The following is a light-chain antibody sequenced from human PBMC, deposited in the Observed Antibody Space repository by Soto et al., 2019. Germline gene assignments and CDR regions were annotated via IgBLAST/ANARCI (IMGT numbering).Light chain of an antibody. J-gene: IGKJ1*01. CDR2: DVS. CDR1: QSITTW. V-gene: IGKV1-5*01. Sequence: DIQSAHSPSSLSARGTASVTITCRNSQSITTWLAWYQQRPGKAPKLLIYDVSSLQSGVPSRFSGSGSGTEFTLTIRRSQPDDFATYYCQHYKLYAPWTFGQGTKVDIK. CDR3: QHYKLYAPWT.